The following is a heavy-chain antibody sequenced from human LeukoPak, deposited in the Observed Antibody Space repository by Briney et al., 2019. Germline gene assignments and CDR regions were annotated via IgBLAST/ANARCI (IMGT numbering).Heavy chain of an antibody. CDR1: GYTFTSYG. CDR3: AREPPPGDGYNEYYFDY. D-gene: IGHD5-24*01. CDR2: ISAYNGNT. J-gene: IGHJ4*02. Sequence: ASVKVSCKASGYTFTSYGISWVRQAPGQGLEWMGWISAYNGNTNYAQKLQGRVTMTTDTSTSTAHMELRSLRSDDTAVYYCAREPPPGDGYNEYYFDYWGQGTLVTVSS. V-gene: IGHV1-18*01.